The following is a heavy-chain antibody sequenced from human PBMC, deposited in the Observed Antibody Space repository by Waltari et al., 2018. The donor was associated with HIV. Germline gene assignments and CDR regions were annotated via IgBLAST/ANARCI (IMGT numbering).Heavy chain of an antibody. D-gene: IGHD3-10*01. Sequence: QVQLVQSGAEVKSPGDSVKVSCKASGYTFTGYYIHWVRHARGQGLEWMGWINPNSGDTNYAQKFQGRVIMTRDTSINTVYMELSRLTSDDTAVYYCTRVGFGSGTYYFPGGYWGQGTLVTVSS. CDR2: INPNSGDT. V-gene: IGHV1-2*02. CDR1: GYTFTGYY. CDR3: TRVGFGSGTYYFPGGY. J-gene: IGHJ4*02.